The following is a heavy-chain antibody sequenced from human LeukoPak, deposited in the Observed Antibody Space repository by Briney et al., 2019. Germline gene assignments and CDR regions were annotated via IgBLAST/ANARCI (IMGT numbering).Heavy chain of an antibody. CDR1: GYTFTNYG. CDR2: ISAYNGNT. CDR3: ARGSYYDSIGYPDY. D-gene: IGHD3-22*01. J-gene: IGHJ4*02. V-gene: IGHV1-18*01. Sequence: ASVKVSCKASGYTFTNYGISWERQAPGQGLEWMGWISAYNGNTNYAQKLQGRVTMTTDTSTSTAYMELRSLRSDDTAVYYCARGSYYDSIGYPDYWGQGTLVTVSS.